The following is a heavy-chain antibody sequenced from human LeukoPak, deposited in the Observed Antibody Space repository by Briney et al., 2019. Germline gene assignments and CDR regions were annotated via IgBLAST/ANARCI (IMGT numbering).Heavy chain of an antibody. J-gene: IGHJ4*02. D-gene: IGHD2-15*01. CDR2: ISYDGSNK. V-gene: IGHV3-30*18. CDR3: AKDLAVVVVAADAFDY. CDR1: GFTFSSYG. Sequence: PGGSLRLSCAASGFTFSSYGMHWVRQAPGNGLEWVAVISYDGSNKYYADSVKGRFTISRDNSKNTLYLQMNSLRAEDTAVYYCAKDLAVVVVAADAFDYWGQGTLVTVSS.